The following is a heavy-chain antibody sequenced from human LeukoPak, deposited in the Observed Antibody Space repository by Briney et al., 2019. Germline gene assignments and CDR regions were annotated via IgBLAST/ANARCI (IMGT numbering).Heavy chain of an antibody. J-gene: IGHJ3*02. CDR3: ARLTYYYDSSGYPPAFDI. CDR2: IYYSGST. Sequence: KPSESLSLTCPVSGGSISSYYWSWIRQPPGKGLEWIGYIYYSGSTNYNPSLKSRVTISVDTSKNQFSLKLSSVTAADTAVYYCARLTYYYDSSGYPPAFDIWGQGTMVTVSS. CDR1: GGSISSYY. V-gene: IGHV4-59*08. D-gene: IGHD3-22*01.